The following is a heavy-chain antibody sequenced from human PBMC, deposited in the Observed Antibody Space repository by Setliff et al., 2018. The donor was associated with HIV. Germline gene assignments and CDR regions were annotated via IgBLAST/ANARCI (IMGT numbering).Heavy chain of an antibody. CDR1: GDSLSSGSFY. CDR3: ARGWYFDL. J-gene: IGHJ2*01. CDR2: VHYTGTT. V-gene: IGHV4-31*03. Sequence: LSLTCTVSGDSLSSGSFYWSWIRQHPGKGPEWIGYVHYTGTTSYNASLKSRTLISVDTSKNQFFLKMSSVTAADTAVYFCARGWYFDLWGRGTLVTVSS.